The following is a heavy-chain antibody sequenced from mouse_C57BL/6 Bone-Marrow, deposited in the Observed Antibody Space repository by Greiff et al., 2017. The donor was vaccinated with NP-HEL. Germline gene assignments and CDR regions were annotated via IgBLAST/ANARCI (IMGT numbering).Heavy chain of an antibody. V-gene: IGHV1-80*01. CDR3: ARFPSYYGGSEAY. J-gene: IGHJ3*01. CDR1: GYAFSSYW. Sequence: QVQLQQSGAELVKPGASVKISCKASGYAFSSYWMNWVKQRPGKGLEWIGQIYPGDGDTNYNGKFKGKATRTADKSSRTAYMQLSSLTSEDSAVYFCARFPSYYGGSEAYWGQETLVTVSA. D-gene: IGHD1-1*01. CDR2: IYPGDGDT.